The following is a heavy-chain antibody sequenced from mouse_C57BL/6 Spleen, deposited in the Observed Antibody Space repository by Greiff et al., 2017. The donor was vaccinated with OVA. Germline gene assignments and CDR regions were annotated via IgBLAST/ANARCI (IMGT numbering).Heavy chain of an antibody. CDR2: IDPSDSYT. V-gene: IGHV1-69*01. J-gene: IGHJ2*01. Sequence: QVQLQQPGAELVMPGASVKLSCKASGYTFTSYWMPWVKQRPGQGLEWIGAIDPSDSYTNYTQQFTGKSTLTVDKSSSTAYMQLSSLTSEDSAVYYCARGRRDGVDYWGQGTMLTVSA. CDR1: GYTFTSYW. CDR3: ARGRRDGVDY. D-gene: IGHD1-2*01.